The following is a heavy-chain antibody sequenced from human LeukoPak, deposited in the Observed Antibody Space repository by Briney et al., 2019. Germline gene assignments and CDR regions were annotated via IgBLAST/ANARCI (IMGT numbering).Heavy chain of an antibody. V-gene: IGHV4-61*01. CDR3: ARYYYDSSGYYYGSSFDP. D-gene: IGHD3-22*01. J-gene: IGHJ5*02. CDR1: GDSISSGSYY. CDR2: IYYSGST. Sequence: SETLSLTCTVSGDSISSGSYYWSWIRQPPGKGLEWIGYIYYSGSTNYNPSLKSRVTISVDTSKNQFSLKLSSVTAADTAVYYCARYYYDSSGYYYGSSFDPWGQGTLVTVSS.